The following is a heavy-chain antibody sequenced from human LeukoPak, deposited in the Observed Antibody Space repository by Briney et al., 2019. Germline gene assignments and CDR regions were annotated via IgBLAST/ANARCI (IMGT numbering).Heavy chain of an antibody. Sequence: AGGSLRLSCAASGLTFSSSWMTWVRQTTGKGLEWVANIKEDGSEKYYVDSVKGRSTISRDNAKNSLYLQMNSLRAEDTALYYCATDVGADWGQGTLVTVSS. CDR1: GLTFSSSW. J-gene: IGHJ4*02. CDR3: ATDVGAD. CDR2: IKEDGSEK. V-gene: IGHV3-7*01.